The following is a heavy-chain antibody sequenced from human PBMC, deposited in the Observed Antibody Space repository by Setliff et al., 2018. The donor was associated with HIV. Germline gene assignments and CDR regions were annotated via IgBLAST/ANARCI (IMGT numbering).Heavy chain of an antibody. D-gene: IGHD3-10*01. J-gene: IGHJ4*02. CDR2: IYYSGST. CDR3: ARGVRGVIIDWYYFDY. V-gene: IGHV4-59*01. CDR1: GGSISSYY. Sequence: PSETLSLTCTVSGGSISSYYWSWIRQPPEKGLEWIGYIYYSGSTNYNPSLKSRVTISVDTSKNQFSLKLSSVTAADTAVYYCARGVRGVIIDWYYFDYWGQGTLVTVSS.